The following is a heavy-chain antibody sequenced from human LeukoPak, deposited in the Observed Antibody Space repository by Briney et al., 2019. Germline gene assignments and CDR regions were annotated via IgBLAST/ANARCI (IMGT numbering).Heavy chain of an antibody. CDR3: VRDYNDFWSGYYTFSLAYDY. V-gene: IGHV3-11*04. CDR1: GFTFSDYY. D-gene: IGHD3-3*01. Sequence: GGSLRLSCAASGFTFSDYYMSWIRQAPGKGLEWVSYISSSGSTIYYADSVKGRFTISRDNAKNSLYLQMNSLRAEDTAVYYCVRDYNDFWSGYYTFSLAYDYWGQGTLVTVSS. CDR2: ISSSGSTI. J-gene: IGHJ4*02.